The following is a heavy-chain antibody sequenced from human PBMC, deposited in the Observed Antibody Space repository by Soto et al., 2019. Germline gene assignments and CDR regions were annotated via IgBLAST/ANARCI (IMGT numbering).Heavy chain of an antibody. CDR2: IKQDGSEK. J-gene: IGHJ4*02. Sequence: GGSLRLSCAASGFTFSSYWMSWVRQAPGKGLEWVANIKQDGSEKYYVDSVKGRFTISRDNAKNSLYLQMNSLRAEDTAVYYCARDDCSSTSCSPIYDYWGQGTLVTVSS. V-gene: IGHV3-7*05. D-gene: IGHD2-2*01. CDR1: GFTFSSYW. CDR3: ARDDCSSTSCSPIYDY.